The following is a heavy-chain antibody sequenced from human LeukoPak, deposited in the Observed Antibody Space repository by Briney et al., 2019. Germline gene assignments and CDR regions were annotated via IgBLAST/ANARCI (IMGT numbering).Heavy chain of an antibody. CDR3: VRDLSNIAV. CDR2: ISSSSSPI. V-gene: IGHV3-48*02. D-gene: IGHD2/OR15-2a*01. J-gene: IGHJ4*02. Sequence: GGSLRLSCAASGFTFRSYSMNWVRQAPGKGLEWISYISSSSSPIYYAESVRGRFTISRDNAKNSLFLQMNSLRDEDTAVYYCVRDLSNIAVWGQGTLVTVSS. CDR1: GFTFRSYS.